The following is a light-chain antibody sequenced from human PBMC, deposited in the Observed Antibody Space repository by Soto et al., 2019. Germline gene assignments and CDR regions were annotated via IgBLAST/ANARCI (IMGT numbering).Light chain of an antibody. CDR1: QGIAPY. CDR2: ATS. CDR3: QKYNSAPLT. Sequence: DVQMTQSPSSLSAFVGDRVTFTCRASQGIAPYLAWFQQKPGKVPKLLIYATSTLQSGVPSRFSGSGSGTDFTLTINSLQPEDVGTYYCQKYNSAPLTFGGGTKVDIK. J-gene: IGKJ4*01. V-gene: IGKV1-27*01.